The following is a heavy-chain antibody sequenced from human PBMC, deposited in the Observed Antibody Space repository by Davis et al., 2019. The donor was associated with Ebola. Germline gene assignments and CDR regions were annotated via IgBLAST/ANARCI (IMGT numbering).Heavy chain of an antibody. CDR3: AREYSSGRFGDYFDN. Sequence: GESLKISCAASGFTFSSYAMSWVRQAPGKGLEWVSGISGTDESTYYADSEKGRFTISRDNSKNTLFLQINSLRAEDTAVYYCAREYSSGRFGDYFDNWGQGTLVTVSS. D-gene: IGHD6-19*01. CDR1: GFTFSSYA. V-gene: IGHV3-23*01. CDR2: ISGTDEST. J-gene: IGHJ4*02.